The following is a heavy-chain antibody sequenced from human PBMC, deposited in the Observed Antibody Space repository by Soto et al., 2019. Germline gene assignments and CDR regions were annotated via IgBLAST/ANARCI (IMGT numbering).Heavy chain of an antibody. CDR3: ASEAVAAHYYYYYMDV. Sequence: GGSLRLSCAASGFTVSDYYMSWIRQAPGKGLEWVSYISSSGSTIYYADSVKGRFTISRDNAKNSLYLQMNSLRAEDTAVYYCASEAVAAHYYYYYMDVWGKGTTVTV. V-gene: IGHV3-11*01. CDR2: ISSSGSTI. D-gene: IGHD6-19*01. J-gene: IGHJ6*03. CDR1: GFTVSDYY.